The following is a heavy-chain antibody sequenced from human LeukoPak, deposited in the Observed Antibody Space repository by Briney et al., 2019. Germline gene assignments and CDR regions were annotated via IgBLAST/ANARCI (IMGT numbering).Heavy chain of an antibody. CDR3: VRGGIVGTTARIPLFDY. J-gene: IGHJ4*02. D-gene: IGHD1-26*01. CDR1: GFTVSSNY. V-gene: IGHV4-59*02. Sequence: GSLRLSCAASGFTVSSNYMSWVRQAPGKGLEWIGYIYYSGSTNYNPSLKSRVTMSVDTSKNQFSLKLSSVTAADTAVYYCVRGGIVGTTARIPLFDYWGQGTLVTVSS. CDR2: IYYSGST.